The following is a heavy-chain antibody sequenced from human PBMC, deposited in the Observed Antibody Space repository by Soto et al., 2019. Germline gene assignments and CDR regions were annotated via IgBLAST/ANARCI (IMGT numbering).Heavy chain of an antibody. D-gene: IGHD6-13*01. CDR2: ISYDGSNK. V-gene: IGHV3-30-3*01. CDR3: AKEIAAAGTPFYYYYYGMDV. J-gene: IGHJ6*02. CDR1: GFTFSSYA. Sequence: GGSRRRSWAASGFTFSSYAMHWVRQAPGKGLEWVAVISYDGSNKYYADSVKGRFTISRDNSKNTRYLQMNSLRAEDTAVYYCAKEIAAAGTPFYYYYYGMDVWGQGTTV.